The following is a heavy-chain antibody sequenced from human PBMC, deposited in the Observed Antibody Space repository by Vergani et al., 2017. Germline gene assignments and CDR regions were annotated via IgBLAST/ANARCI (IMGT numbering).Heavy chain of an antibody. D-gene: IGHD3-3*02. V-gene: IGHV3-23*01. J-gene: IGHJ4*02. CDR1: VFTFSTYA. CDR2: ISGSGGST. Sequence: EVQLLESGGGLVQPGGSLRLSCVASVFTFSTYAMSWVRQAPGKGLEWVSGISGSGGSTDYTASVKGRFTISRDISKNRLYLQMNSLRAEDTAVYYSAKDHISYDYWYFDYGGQGTLVTVSS. CDR3: AKDHISYDYWYFDY.